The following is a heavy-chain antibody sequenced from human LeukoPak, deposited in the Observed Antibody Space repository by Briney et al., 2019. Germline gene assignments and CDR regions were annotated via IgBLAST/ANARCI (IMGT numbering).Heavy chain of an antibody. V-gene: IGHV3-23*01. D-gene: IGHD6-13*01. CDR2: ISGPGGNT. CDR1: GFTFSSYA. J-gene: IGHJ6*04. CDR3: AKAHIAAAGTSRGMDV. Sequence: PGVSLRFSCAASGFTFSSYAMSWVRQAPGKGLEWVLAISGPGGNTYYADSVKGRFTISRDNSKNTLYLQMNSLSAEDTAVYYCAKAHIAAAGTSRGMDVWGKGTTVTVSS.